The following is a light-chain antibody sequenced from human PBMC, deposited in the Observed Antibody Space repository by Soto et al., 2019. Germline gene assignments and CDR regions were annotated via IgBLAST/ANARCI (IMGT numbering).Light chain of an antibody. CDR2: WAS. Sequence: DIVMTQSPDSLAVSLGERATINCKSSQSVLYSSNNKNYLAWYQQKPGQPPKLLIYWASTRESGVPDRFSGSGSGTDFTLPISRRQAEDVAVYYCQQYYNTPWTFGQGTNVEIK. CDR3: QQYYNTPWT. J-gene: IGKJ1*01. CDR1: QSVLYSSNNKNY. V-gene: IGKV4-1*01.